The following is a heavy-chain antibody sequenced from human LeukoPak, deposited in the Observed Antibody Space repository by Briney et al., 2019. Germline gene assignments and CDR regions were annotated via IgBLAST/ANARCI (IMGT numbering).Heavy chain of an antibody. V-gene: IGHV3-23*01. CDR2: VTGYSETT. Sequence: GGSLRLSCAASGFTFSSYSMSWVRQAPGKGLEWVSAVTGYSETTYFADSVKGRFTISRDNSKNTLYLQMDSLRAEDTAVYYCAKDKLGAGGQSDYWGQGTLVTVSS. J-gene: IGHJ4*02. D-gene: IGHD6-13*01. CDR3: AKDKLGAGGQSDY. CDR1: GFTFSSYS.